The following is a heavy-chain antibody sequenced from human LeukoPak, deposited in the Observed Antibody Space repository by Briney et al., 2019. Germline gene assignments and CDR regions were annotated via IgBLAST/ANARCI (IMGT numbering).Heavy chain of an antibody. CDR2: ISYDGSNK. D-gene: IGHD3-10*01. J-gene: IGHJ4*02. CDR1: GFTFSSYG. V-gene: IGHV3-30*03. Sequence: PGGSLRLSCAASGFTFSSYGMHWVRQAPGKGLEWVAVISYDGSNKYYADSVKGRFTISRDNSKNTLYLQMNSLRAEDTAVYYCARDPDPPLLYGSGSYQFDYWGQGTLVTVSS. CDR3: ARDPDPPLLYGSGSYQFDY.